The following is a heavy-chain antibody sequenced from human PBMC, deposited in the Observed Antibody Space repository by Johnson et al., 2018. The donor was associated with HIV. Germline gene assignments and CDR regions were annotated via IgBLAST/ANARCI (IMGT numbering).Heavy chain of an antibody. CDR2: ISWNSDNI. Sequence: VQLVESGGGLVQPGRSLRLSCAPSGFTFDDYAMHWVRQAPGKGLEWVSGISWNSDNIAYADSVRGRFTIARDNAKNSLHLQMNSLRAEDTAFYYCATSKGGPYSSSWGEAFDIWGQGTMVTVSS. J-gene: IGHJ3*02. CDR1: GFTFDDYA. CDR3: ATSKGGPYSSSWGEAFDI. V-gene: IGHV3-9*01. D-gene: IGHD6-13*01.